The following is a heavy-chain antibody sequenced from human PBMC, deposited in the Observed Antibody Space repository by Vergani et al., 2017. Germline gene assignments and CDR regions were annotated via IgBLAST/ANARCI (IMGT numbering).Heavy chain of an antibody. CDR2: IYYSGST. CDR1: GGSISSYY. CDR3: ARAKPWLGATSAFDI. V-gene: IGHV4-39*07. Sequence: QVQLQESGPGLVKPSETLSLTCTVSGGSISSYYWGWIRQPPGKGLEWIGSIYYSGSTYYNPSLKSRVTISVDTSKNQFSLKLSSVTAADTAVYYCARAKPWLGATSAFDIWGQGTMVTVSS. J-gene: IGHJ3*02. D-gene: IGHD1-26*01.